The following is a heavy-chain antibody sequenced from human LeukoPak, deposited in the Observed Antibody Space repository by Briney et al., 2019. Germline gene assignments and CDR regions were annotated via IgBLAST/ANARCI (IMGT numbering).Heavy chain of an antibody. V-gene: IGHV3-21*01. CDR1: GFTFSGYS. J-gene: IGHJ6*04. Sequence: GGSLRLSCAASGFTFSGYSMNWVRQAPGKGLEWVSSISSSSIYIYIADSVKGRFTISRDNARNSLYLQMNSLRAEDTAVYYCAELGITMIGGVWGKGTTVTISS. CDR2: ISSSSIYI. D-gene: IGHD3-10*02. CDR3: AELGITMIGGV.